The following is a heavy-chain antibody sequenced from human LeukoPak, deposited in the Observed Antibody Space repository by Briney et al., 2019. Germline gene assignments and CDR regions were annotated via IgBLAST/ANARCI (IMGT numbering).Heavy chain of an antibody. CDR2: ISGSGGST. CDR3: AKGAAAGRILWFDP. D-gene: IGHD6-13*01. CDR1: GFTFSSYA. J-gene: IGHJ5*02. Sequence: GGSLRLSCAASGFTFSSYAMRWVRQAPGKGLEWVAAISGSGGSTYYADSVKGRFTISRDNSKNTLYLQMNSLRAEDTAVYYCAKGAAAGRILWFDPWGQGTLVTVSS. V-gene: IGHV3-23*01.